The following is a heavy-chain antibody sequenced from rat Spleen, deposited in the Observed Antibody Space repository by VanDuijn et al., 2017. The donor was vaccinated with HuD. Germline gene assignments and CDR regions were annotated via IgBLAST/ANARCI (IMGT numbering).Heavy chain of an antibody. Sequence: EVQLVESGGGFVPPGRSLKLSCAASGFTFSKYFMAWVRQAPTRGLEWVAYISTGGGKTYYRDSVKGRFTISRDNAKSTLYLQMDSLRSEDTATYYCARHNSGYGVFDYWGQGVMVTVSS. V-gene: IGHV5-25*01. CDR3: ARHNSGYGVFDY. D-gene: IGHD4-3*01. J-gene: IGHJ2*01. CDR2: ISTGGGKT. CDR1: GFTFSKYF.